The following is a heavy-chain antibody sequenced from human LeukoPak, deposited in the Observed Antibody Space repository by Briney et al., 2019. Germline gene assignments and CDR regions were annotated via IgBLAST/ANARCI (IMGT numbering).Heavy chain of an antibody. CDR1: GFTFSSFT. J-gene: IGHJ4*02. CDR2: ISSSSSYI. CDR3: ARDPGAYSSSPIDY. V-gene: IGHV3-21*01. D-gene: IGHD6-6*01. Sequence: GGSLRLSCAASGFTFSSFTMNWVRQAPGKGLEWVSSISSSSSYIYSADSVKGRFTISRDNARNSLYLRMNSQRAEDTAVYYCARDPGAYSSSPIDYWGQGTLVTVSS.